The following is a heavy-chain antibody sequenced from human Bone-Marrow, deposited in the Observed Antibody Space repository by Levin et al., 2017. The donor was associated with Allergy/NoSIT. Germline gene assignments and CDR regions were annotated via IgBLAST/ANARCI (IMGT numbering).Heavy chain of an antibody. Sequence: PGGSLRLSCAASGFTFSTYGMIWVRQAPGKGLEWVSYISARKTTMYYADSVKGRFTISRDDAKNTLYLQMSSLRAEDTAVYFCARDEESVGDAFDIWGQGTTVTVSS. CDR1: GFTFSTYG. CDR3: ARDEESVGDAFDI. D-gene: IGHD3-16*01. CDR2: ISARKTTM. V-gene: IGHV3-48*01. J-gene: IGHJ3*02.